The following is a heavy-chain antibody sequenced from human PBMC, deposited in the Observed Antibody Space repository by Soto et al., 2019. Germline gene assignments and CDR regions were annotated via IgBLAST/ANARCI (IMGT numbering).Heavy chain of an antibody. V-gene: IGHV3-23*01. CDR3: AKEGERFAETYYYYGMDV. CDR1: GFTFSSYA. D-gene: IGHD3-10*01. J-gene: IGHJ6*02. Sequence: EVQLLESGGGLVQPGGSLRLSCAASGFTFSSYAMSWVRQAPGKGLEWVSGISGSGGTTYYADSVKGRSTISRDNSKNTLYVQMHSLRAEATAVYYCAKEGERFAETYYYYGMDVWGQGTTVTVSS. CDR2: ISGSGGTT.